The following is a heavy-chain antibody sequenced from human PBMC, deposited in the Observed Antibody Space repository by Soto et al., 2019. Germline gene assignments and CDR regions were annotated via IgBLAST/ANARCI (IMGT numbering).Heavy chain of an antibody. Sequence: GASVKVSCKASGGTFSSYAISWVRQAPGQGLEWMGGIIPIFGTANYAQKFQGRVTITADESTSTAYMELSSLRSEDTAVYYCARDRASNYGWFDPWGQGTLVTVSS. V-gene: IGHV1-69*13. D-gene: IGHD4-4*01. CDR2: IIPIFGTA. J-gene: IGHJ5*02. CDR3: ARDRASNYGWFDP. CDR1: GGTFSSYA.